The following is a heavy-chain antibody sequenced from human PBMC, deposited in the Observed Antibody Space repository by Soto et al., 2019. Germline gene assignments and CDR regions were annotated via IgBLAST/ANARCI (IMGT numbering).Heavy chain of an antibody. CDR3: ASVGDIVTREKNTLFDP. Sequence: SETLSVTCTVSGGSIISYYWSWIRQPPGKGLEWIGYIYYSGSTYYNSSLKSRVTISVDTSKNQLSLKLSSVAAADTAVYYCASVGDIVTREKNTLFDPWGQGTLVTVS. J-gene: IGHJ5*02. CDR2: IYYSGST. CDR1: GGSIISYY. D-gene: IGHD2-15*01. V-gene: IGHV4-59*01.